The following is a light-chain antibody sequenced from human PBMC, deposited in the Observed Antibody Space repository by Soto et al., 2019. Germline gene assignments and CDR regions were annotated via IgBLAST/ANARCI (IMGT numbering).Light chain of an antibody. Sequence: EVVLTQSPGTLSLSPGERATLSCRASQAVSSILLAWYQQKPGQATSLLIYGASSTATGLPDRFSGSGSGTDFPLNVSRLESEDVAVYYCRPHGPSPIFGGGTKVEIK. CDR2: GAS. J-gene: IGKJ4*01. V-gene: IGKV3-20*01. CDR1: QAVSSIL. CDR3: RPHGPSPI.